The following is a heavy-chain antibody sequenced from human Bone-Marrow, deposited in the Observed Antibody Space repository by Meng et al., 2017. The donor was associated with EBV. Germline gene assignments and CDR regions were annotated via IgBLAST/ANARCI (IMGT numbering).Heavy chain of an antibody. J-gene: IGHJ4*02. CDR2: IYYSGST. Sequence: QLQRQESGPGLVTPSEPLSLTCTVSGGSISSSSYYWGWIRQPPGKGLEWIGSIYYSGSTYYNPSLKSRVTISVDTSKNQFSLKLSSVTAADTAVYYCARVSVGATFFDYWGQGTLVTVSS. CDR3: ARVSVGATFFDY. V-gene: IGHV4-39*07. D-gene: IGHD1-26*01. CDR1: GGSISSSSYY.